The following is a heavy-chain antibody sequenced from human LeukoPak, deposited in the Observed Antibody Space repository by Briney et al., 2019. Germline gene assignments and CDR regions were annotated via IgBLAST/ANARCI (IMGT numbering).Heavy chain of an antibody. CDR3: ARHQWTTVTTKPYYYYYMDV. CDR1: GGSISSSRYD. J-gene: IGHJ6*03. Sequence: SQSMSPTCLVSGGSISSSRYDWVWLRQPPGRGREGFGPTYYSGSTYYNPSLKSRVTRSVDTSKNQFSLKLSSVTTADTAVYYWARHQWTTVTTKPYYYYYMDVWGKGTTVTVSS. D-gene: IGHD4-11*01. CDR2: TYYSGST. V-gene: IGHV4-39*01.